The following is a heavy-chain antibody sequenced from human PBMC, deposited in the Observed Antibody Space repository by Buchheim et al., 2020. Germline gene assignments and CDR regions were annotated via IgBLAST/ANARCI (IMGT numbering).Heavy chain of an antibody. J-gene: IGHJ4*02. D-gene: IGHD5-24*01. CDR3: AGGEDGYNF. CDR2: IWYDGSNE. V-gene: IGHV3-33*01. CDR1: GFTFTSYG. Sequence: QVQLVESGGGVVQPGRSLRLSCAASGFTFTSYGMHWVRQAPGKGLEWVAVIWYDGSNEYYAESVKGRFTISRDNSKNTLYLQMNSLRAEDTAVYYCAGGEDGYNFWGQGTL.